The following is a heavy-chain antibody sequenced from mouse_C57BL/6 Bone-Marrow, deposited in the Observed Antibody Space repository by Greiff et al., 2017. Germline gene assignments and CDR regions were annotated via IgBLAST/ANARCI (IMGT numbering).Heavy chain of an antibody. V-gene: IGHV10S3*01. J-gene: IGHJ4*01. D-gene: IGHD6-1*01. Sequence: EVQLVETGGGLVQPKGSLKLSCAASGFTFNTNAMNWVRQAPGKGLEWVARIRSKSNNYATYYADSVKDRFTISRDDSQSMLYLQMINLKAEYTAMYCGVRGLDCGYGMDYWGQVTSVTVSS. CDR3: VRGLDCGYGMDY. CDR1: GFTFNTNA. CDR2: IRSKSNNYAT.